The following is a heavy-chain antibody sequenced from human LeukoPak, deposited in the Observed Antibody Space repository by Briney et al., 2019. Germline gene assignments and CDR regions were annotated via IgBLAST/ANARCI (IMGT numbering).Heavy chain of an antibody. V-gene: IGHV4-59*11. CDR1: GGSISSHY. CDR2: VSDSGST. D-gene: IGHD6-13*01. CDR3: ARTGGSWPLYYYYYMDV. J-gene: IGHJ6*03. Sequence: SETLSLTCTVSGGSISSHYWSWIRQPPGKGLEWIGYVSDSGSTNYNPSPKSRVTVSVDTSKDQFSLKLTSVTAADTAVYYCARTGGSWPLYYYYYMDVWGKGTTVTVSS.